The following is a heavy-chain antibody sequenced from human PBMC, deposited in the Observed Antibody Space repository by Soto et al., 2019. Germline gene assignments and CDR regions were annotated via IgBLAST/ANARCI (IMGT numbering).Heavy chain of an antibody. Sequence: QVQLQESGPGLVKPSETLSLTCTVSGGSISSYYWSWIRQSPGKGLEWIGYIHDSGRTKNNPSLRSRVAISVDTSKNQLSLKLNSVTAADTAVYYCASHYYRESSGYYRNSYYYAMGVWGQGTTVTVSS. V-gene: IGHV4-59*08. CDR2: IHDSGRT. J-gene: IGHJ6*02. CDR3: ASHYYRESSGYYRNSYYYAMGV. D-gene: IGHD3-22*01. CDR1: GGSISSYY.